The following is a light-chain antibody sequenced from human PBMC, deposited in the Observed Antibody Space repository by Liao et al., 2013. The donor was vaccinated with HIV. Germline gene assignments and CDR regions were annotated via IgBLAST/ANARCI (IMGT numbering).Light chain of an antibody. V-gene: IGLV3-21*04. CDR1: DIGSKS. CDR2: YDR. J-gene: IGLJ2*01. CDR3: QVWDRNTDDVV. Sequence: SYKVTQPPSVSVAPGETARISCEGDDIGSKSVHWYQQKPGQAPVLVIFYDRDRPSGIPARFSGSNSGSTATLTISRVEAGDEADYYCQVWDRNTDDVVFGGGTKLTVL.